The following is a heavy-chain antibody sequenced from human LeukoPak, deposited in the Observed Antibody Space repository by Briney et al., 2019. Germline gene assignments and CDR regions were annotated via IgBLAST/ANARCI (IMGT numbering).Heavy chain of an antibody. CDR2: INSDGSST. CDR3: ARASYGLGHWDFDY. CDR1: GFSFSSYE. V-gene: IGHV3-74*01. J-gene: IGHJ4*02. D-gene: IGHD3-16*01. Sequence: GGSLRLSCAASGFSFSSYEMNWVRQAPGKGLVWVSRINSDGSSTSYADSMKGRFTISRDNAKNTLYLQMNSLRAEDTAVYYCARASYGLGHWDFDYWGQGTLVTVSS.